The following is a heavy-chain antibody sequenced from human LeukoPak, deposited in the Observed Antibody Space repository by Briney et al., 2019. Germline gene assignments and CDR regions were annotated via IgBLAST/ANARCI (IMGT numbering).Heavy chain of an antibody. CDR3: AKESTGSSPDY. Sequence: GGSLRLSCAASGFTFSNYGMSWLRQAPGKGLEWVSAITGSGDDAYYADSVHGRFTMTRDNSKSTLYLQMNSLRVEDTALYYCAKESTGSSPDYWGQGTLVAVSS. CDR2: ITGSGDDA. D-gene: IGHD1-26*01. CDR1: GFTFSNYG. J-gene: IGHJ4*02. V-gene: IGHV3-23*01.